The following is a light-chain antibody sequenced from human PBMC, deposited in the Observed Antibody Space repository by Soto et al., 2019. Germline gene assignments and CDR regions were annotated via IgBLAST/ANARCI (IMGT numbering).Light chain of an antibody. Sequence: QSALTQPASVSGSPGQSITISCTGTSSDVGGYNYVSWYQQHPGKAPKLMIYEVSNRPSGVSNRFSGSKSGNTASLTISGLRAEDEADYSCSSYTSSSTLVFGTGTKVTVL. CDR1: SSDVGGYNY. V-gene: IGLV2-14*01. CDR3: SSYTSSSTLV. J-gene: IGLJ1*01. CDR2: EVS.